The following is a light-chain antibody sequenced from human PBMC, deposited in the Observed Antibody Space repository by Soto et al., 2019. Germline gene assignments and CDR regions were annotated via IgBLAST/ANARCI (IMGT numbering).Light chain of an antibody. V-gene: IGKV1-39*01. J-gene: IGKJ1*01. CDR1: QSISTY. CDR2: AAS. CDR3: QQSYSTPPA. Sequence: DIQVTQSPSSLSASVGDRVTITCRASQSISTYLNWYQQKPGKAPKLLIYAASSLQSGVPSRFSGSGSGTDFPLTISSLQPEDFATYYCQQSYSTPPAFGQGTKVEI.